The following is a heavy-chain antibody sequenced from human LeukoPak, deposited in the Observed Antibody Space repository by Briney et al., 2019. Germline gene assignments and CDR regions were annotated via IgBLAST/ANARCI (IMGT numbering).Heavy chain of an antibody. J-gene: IGHJ3*02. CDR1: SFTFSSYE. V-gene: IGHV3-48*03. CDR2: ISGSGIK. Sequence: PGGSLRLSCASSSFTFSSYEMKWVRQAPGKGLEWVSYISGSGIKHYADSVKGRFTISRDNAKSSLYLQMNSLRVEDTSVYYCAREDTGVAFDIWGQGTTVTV. D-gene: IGHD2-8*01. CDR3: AREDTGVAFDI.